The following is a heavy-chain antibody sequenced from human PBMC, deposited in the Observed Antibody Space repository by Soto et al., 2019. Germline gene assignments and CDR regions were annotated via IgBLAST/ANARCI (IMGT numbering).Heavy chain of an antibody. CDR3: ARLGAYYQYLDP. D-gene: IGHD3-22*01. J-gene: IGHJ5*02. V-gene: IGHV4-39*01. CDR1: GGSISSSSYY. CDR2: IYYSGST. Sequence: PSETLSLTCTVSGGSISSSSYYWGWIRQPPGKGLEWIGSIYYSGSTYYNPSLRSRVTISVDTSKNQFSLKLSSVTAADTAVYYCARLGAYYQYLDPWGPRTLVTVS.